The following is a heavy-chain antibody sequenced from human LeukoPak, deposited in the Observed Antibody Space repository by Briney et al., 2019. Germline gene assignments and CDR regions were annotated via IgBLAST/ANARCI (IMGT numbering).Heavy chain of an antibody. Sequence: GESLRLSCAASGFTFSSYPMSWVRQAPGKGLEWVSSINDSGGNTYNADSVKGRFTISRDNSKNTLYLQMNSLRAEDTAVYYCAKETMVAGWYSDYWGQGTLVAVSS. D-gene: IGHD4/OR15-4a*01. J-gene: IGHJ4*02. V-gene: IGHV3-23*01. CDR1: GFTFSSYP. CDR2: INDSGGNT. CDR3: AKETMVAGWYSDY.